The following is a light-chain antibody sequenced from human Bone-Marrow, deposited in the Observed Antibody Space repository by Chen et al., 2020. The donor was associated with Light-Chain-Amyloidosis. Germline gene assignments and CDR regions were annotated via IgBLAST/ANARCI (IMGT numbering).Light chain of an antibody. CDR1: QSISSW. J-gene: IGKJ1*01. CDR2: KAS. V-gene: IGKV1-5*03. Sequence: DIQMTQSPSPLSASVGDRVTITCRASQSISSWLAWYQQKPGKPPKLLISKASNLESGVPSRFSGSGSGTEFTLTISSLQPDDFATYFCQQYNDNWTFGQGTKVEIK. CDR3: QQYNDNWT.